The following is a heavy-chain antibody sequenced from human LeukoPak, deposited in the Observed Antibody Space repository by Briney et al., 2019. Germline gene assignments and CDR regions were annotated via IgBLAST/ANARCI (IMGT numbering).Heavy chain of an antibody. J-gene: IGHJ4*02. V-gene: IGHV3-21*01. CDR2: ISSSSTYI. CDR1: GFTFSSYS. Sequence: GGSLRLSCAASGFTFSSYSMNWVRQAPGKGLEWVSSISSSSTYIYYADSVKGRFTISRDNAKDSLYLQMNSLRVEDTALYYCARRAPSHDFDDWGQGTLVTVSS. CDR3: ARRAPSHDFDD.